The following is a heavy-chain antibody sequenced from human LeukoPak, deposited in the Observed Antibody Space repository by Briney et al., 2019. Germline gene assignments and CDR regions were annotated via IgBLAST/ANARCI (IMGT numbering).Heavy chain of an antibody. J-gene: IGHJ4*02. CDR1: GFTFSGSA. V-gene: IGHV3-73*01. CDR3: TRVVPAAVGSFDY. D-gene: IGHD2-2*01. Sequence: GGSLRLSCAASGFTFSGSAMHWVRQASGKGLEWVGRIRSKANSYASAYAASVKGKFTISRDDSKNTAYLQMNSLKTEDTAVYYCTRVVPAAVGSFDYWGQGTLVTVSS. CDR2: IRSKANSYAS.